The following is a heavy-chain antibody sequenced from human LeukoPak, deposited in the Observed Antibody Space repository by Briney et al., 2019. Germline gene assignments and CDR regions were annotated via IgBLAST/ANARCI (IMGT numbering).Heavy chain of an antibody. D-gene: IGHD3-22*01. CDR3: ARDLVRAISSGYYYGFDP. CDR2: ISSSSSYI. CDR1: GFTFSSYS. Sequence: GGSLRLSCAASGFTFSSYSMNWVRQAPGKGLEWVSSISSSSSYIYYADSVKGRFTISRDNAKNSLYLQMNSLRADDTAVYYCARDLVRAISSGYYYGFDPWGQGTLVTVSS. J-gene: IGHJ5*02. V-gene: IGHV3-21*04.